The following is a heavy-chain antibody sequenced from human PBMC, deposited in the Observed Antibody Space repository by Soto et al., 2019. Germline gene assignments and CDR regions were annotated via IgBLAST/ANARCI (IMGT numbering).Heavy chain of an antibody. V-gene: IGHV1-69-2*01. Sequence: EVQLVQSGAEVKKPGATVKISCKVSGYTFTDYYMHWVQQAPGKGLEWMGLVDPEDGETIYAEKFQGRVTITADTSTDTAYMELSSLRSEDTAVYYCATESVIAARAGGRNWFDPWGQGTLVTVSS. J-gene: IGHJ5*02. CDR1: GYTFTDYY. D-gene: IGHD6-6*01. CDR2: VDPEDGET. CDR3: ATESVIAARAGGRNWFDP.